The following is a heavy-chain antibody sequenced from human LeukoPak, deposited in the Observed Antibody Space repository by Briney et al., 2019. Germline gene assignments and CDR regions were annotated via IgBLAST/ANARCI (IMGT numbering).Heavy chain of an antibody. J-gene: IGHJ4*02. CDR2: ISTNSANT. CDR1: GFTFSTYG. V-gene: IGHV3-23*01. D-gene: IGHD6-6*01. Sequence: GGSLRLSCAASGFTFSTYGMNWVRQAPGKGLEWVSTISTNSANTYYTDSVKGRFTIPRDNSKNTLFMQMNSLRAEDTAAYYCAKGQSTIATRSFDSWGQGTLVTVSS. CDR3: AKGQSTIATRSFDS.